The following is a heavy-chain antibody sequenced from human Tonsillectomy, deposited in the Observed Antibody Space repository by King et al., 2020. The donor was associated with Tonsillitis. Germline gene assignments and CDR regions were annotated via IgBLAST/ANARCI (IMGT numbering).Heavy chain of an antibody. CDR2: IKQDGSEK. Sequence: QLVQSGGGLVQPGGSLRLSCAASGFTFISYWMSWVRQAPGKGLEWVANIKQDGSEKYYVDSVKGRFTISRDNAKNSLYLQMNSLRAEDTAVYYCARDSYGDYYYGMDVWGQGTTVTVSS. D-gene: IGHD4-17*01. CDR3: ARDSYGDYYYGMDV. CDR1: GFTFISYW. V-gene: IGHV3-7*03. J-gene: IGHJ6*02.